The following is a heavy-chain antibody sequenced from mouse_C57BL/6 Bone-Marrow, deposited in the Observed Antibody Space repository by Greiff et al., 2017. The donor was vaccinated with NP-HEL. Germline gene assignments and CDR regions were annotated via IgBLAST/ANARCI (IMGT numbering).Heavy chain of an antibody. CDR1: GYAFSSYW. CDR3: ARHYGSSHWYFDV. V-gene: IGHV1-80*01. CDR2: IYPGDGDT. D-gene: IGHD1-1*01. J-gene: IGHJ1*03. Sequence: VQLQQSGAELVKPGASVKISCKASGYAFSSYWMNWVKQRPGKGLEWIGQIYPGDGDTNYNGKFKGKATLTADKSSSTAYMQLSSLTSEDSAVYFCARHYGSSHWYFDVWGIGTTVTVSS.